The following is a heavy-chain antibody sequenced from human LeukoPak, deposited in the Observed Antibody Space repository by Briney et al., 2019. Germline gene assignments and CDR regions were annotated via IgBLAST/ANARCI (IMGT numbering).Heavy chain of an antibody. CDR2: INDSGNT. J-gene: IGHJ6*03. CDR3: ARAQDETAVVPAAMRSYYYYYMDV. CDR1: GGSFSGYY. D-gene: IGHD2-2*01. V-gene: IGHV4-34*01. Sequence: SETLSLTCAVHGGSFSGYYWTWIRQPPGKGLEWIGEINDSGNTYYNPSLKSRVTISVDTSKNRFSLKLSSVTAADTAVYYCARAQDETAVVPAAMRSYYYYYMDVWGKGTTVTVSS.